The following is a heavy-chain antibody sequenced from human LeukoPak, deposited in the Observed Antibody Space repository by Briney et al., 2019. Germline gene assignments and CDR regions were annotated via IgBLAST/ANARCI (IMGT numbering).Heavy chain of an antibody. CDR2: IYYSGST. V-gene: IGHV4-31*03. CDR1: GGSISSGGYY. J-gene: IGHJ4*02. D-gene: IGHD3-22*01. CDR3: ARKGSDYYDSSGYYSYYFDY. Sequence: SETLSLTCTVSGGSISSGGYYWSWIRQHPGKGLEWIGYIYYSGSTYYNPSLKSRVTISLDTSKNQFSLKLSSVTAADTAVYYCARKGSDYYDSSGYYSYYFDYWGQGTLVTVSS.